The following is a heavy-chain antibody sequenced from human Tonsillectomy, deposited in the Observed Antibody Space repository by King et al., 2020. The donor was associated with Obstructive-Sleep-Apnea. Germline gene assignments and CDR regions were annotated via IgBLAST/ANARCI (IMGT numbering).Heavy chain of an antibody. D-gene: IGHD1-26*01. CDR3: ARDRTWALKDMNFDY. J-gene: IGHJ4*02. V-gene: IGHV4-39*07. CDR1: GCSISTGSYY. Sequence: QLQESGPGLVKPSETLSLTCTVSGCSISTGSYYWGWIRQPPGKGLEWIGSMYYSGSTYYNPSLKSLGTLSVDTSKNQFSLKMSSVTAADTAVYYCARDRTWALKDMNFDYWGQGTLVTVSS. CDR2: MYYSGST.